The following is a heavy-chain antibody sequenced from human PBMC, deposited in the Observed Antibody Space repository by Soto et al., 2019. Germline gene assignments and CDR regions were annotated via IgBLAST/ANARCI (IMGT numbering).Heavy chain of an antibody. V-gene: IGHV4-31*03. J-gene: IGHJ6*03. Sequence: QVQLQESGPGLVKPSQTLSLTCTVSGGSINIADYYWNWVRQPPGKGLEWIGEIHHSGSSDHNPSLKSRLTMSVDTAKNQVSLKLTSVTAADTAVYFCPRDASRSHLGYMDVWGQGTTVIVSS. CDR2: IHHSGSS. CDR1: GGSINIADYY. CDR3: PRDASRSHLGYMDV.